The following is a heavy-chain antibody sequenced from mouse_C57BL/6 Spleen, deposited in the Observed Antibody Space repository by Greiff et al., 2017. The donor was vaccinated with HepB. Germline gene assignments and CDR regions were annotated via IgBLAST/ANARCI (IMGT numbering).Heavy chain of an antibody. V-gene: IGHV1-26*01. CDR1: GYTFTDYY. J-gene: IGHJ4*01. D-gene: IGHD2-2*01. CDR3: ASFIGGYDGDYAMDY. Sequence: VQLQQSGPELVKPGASVKISCKASGYTFTDYYMNWVKQSHGKSLEWIGDINPNNGGTSYNQKFKGKATLTVDKSSSTAYMGLRSLTSEDSAVYYCASFIGGYDGDYAMDYWGQGTSVTVSS. CDR2: INPNNGGT.